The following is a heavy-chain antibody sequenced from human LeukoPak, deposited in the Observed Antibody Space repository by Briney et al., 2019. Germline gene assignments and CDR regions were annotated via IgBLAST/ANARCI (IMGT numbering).Heavy chain of an antibody. CDR2: INTDGSST. D-gene: IGHD4-17*01. Sequence: GGSLRLSCAASGFTFSSYWMHWVRQAPGKGLVWVSRINTDGSSTSYADPVKGRFTISRDNSKNTLYLQMNSLRPEDTAVYYCAKGPTVSPFDYWGQGTLVTVS. CDR1: GFTFSSYW. J-gene: IGHJ4*02. CDR3: AKGPTVSPFDY. V-gene: IGHV3-74*01.